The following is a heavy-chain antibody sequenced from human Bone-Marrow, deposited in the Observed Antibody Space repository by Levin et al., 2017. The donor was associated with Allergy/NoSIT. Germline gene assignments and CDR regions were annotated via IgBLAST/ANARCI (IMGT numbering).Heavy chain of an antibody. CDR1: GFTFSSYG. D-gene: IGHD2-8*01. Sequence: GESLKISCAASGFTFSSYGMHWVRQAPGKGLEWVAVISYDGSNKYYADSVKGRFTISRDNSKNTLYLQMNSLRAEDTAVYYCAKSGSNEVQGAFDIWGQGTMVTVSS. CDR2: ISYDGSNK. CDR3: AKSGSNEVQGAFDI. J-gene: IGHJ3*02. V-gene: IGHV3-30*18.